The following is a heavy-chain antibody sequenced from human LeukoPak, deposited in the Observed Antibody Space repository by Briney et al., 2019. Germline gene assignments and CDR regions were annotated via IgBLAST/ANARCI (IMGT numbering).Heavy chain of an antibody. J-gene: IGHJ5*02. CDR2: ISGSGDST. CDR3: AKDGARGVIPRFDP. V-gene: IGHV3-23*01. CDR1: GFTFSSYA. Sequence: GGSLRLSCAASGFTFSSYAMNWVRQAPGKGLEWVSGISGSGDSTYYPDSEKGRFTISRDNSKNTLYLHMNRLRADDTAVYYCAKDGARGVIPRFDPWGQGTLVTVAS. D-gene: IGHD3-10*01.